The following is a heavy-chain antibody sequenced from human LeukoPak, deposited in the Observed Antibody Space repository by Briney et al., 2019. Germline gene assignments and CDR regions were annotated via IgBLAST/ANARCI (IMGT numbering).Heavy chain of an antibody. D-gene: IGHD1-26*01. CDR2: ISFDGSSK. CDR1: GFTFSLYT. V-gene: IGHV3-30-3*01. CDR3: AVFPSGSFAFDI. Sequence: PGGSLRLSCAASGFTFSLYTMHWVRQAPGKGLEWVALISFDGSSKYYAESMKGRFTISRDNSKNTLYLLMNSLTAEDTAVYYCAVFPSGSFAFDIWGQGTMVIVSS. J-gene: IGHJ3*02.